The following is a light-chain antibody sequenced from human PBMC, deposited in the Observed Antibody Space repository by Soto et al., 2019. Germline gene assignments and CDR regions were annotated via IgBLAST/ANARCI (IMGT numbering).Light chain of an antibody. Sequence: QSVLTQPPSVSGAPGQRVTISCTGSSSNIGAGYDVHWYQQLPGTAPKLLIYGNSNRPSGVPDRFSGSKSGTSASLAITGLQAEDEADYYCQSYDSSLSGSNYVFRTGTQLTVL. CDR1: SSNIGAGYD. J-gene: IGLJ1*01. CDR3: QSYDSSLSGSNYV. CDR2: GNS. V-gene: IGLV1-40*01.